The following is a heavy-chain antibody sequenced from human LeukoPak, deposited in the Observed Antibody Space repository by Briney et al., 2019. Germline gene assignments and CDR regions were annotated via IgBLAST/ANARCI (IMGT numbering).Heavy chain of an antibody. V-gene: IGHV1-2*02. CDR1: GYTFTDYF. J-gene: IGHJ4*02. Sequence: ASVTVSCKASGYTFTDYFVHWVRQAPGQGPEWVGWINPNSGGTESAQKFQGRVTLTGDTSISTAYMELSSLRSDDTAVYYCTRGGSMNADREFIFAFWGQGTLVTVSS. CDR3: TRGGSMNADREFIFAF. CDR2: INPNSGGT. D-gene: IGHD3-10*01.